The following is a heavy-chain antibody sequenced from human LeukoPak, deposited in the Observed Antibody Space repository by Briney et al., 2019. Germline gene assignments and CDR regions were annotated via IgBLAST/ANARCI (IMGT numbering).Heavy chain of an antibody. CDR2: MNPNSGNT. CDR3: ASSPHSSGWYFDY. V-gene: IGHV1-8*01. Sequence: ASVKVSCKASGYTFTSYDINWVRQATGQGLEWMGWMNPNSGNTGYAQKFQGGVTMTRNTSISTAYMELSSLRSEDTAVYYCASSPHSSGWYFDYWGQGTLVTVSS. D-gene: IGHD6-19*01. CDR1: GYTFTSYD. J-gene: IGHJ4*02.